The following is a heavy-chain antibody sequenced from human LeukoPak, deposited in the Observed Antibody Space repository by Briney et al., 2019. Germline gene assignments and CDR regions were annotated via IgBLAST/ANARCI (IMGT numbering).Heavy chain of an antibody. CDR2: IYHSGST. Sequence: SETLSLTCTVSGGSISSGGYYWSWIRQPPGKGLEWIGYIYHSGSTYYNPSLKSRVTISVDRSKNQFSLKLSSVTAADTAVYYCASGGVHIAARPNYYYYYMDVWGKGTTVTVSS. CDR1: GGSISSGGYY. J-gene: IGHJ6*03. D-gene: IGHD6-6*01. CDR3: ASGGVHIAARPNYYYYYMDV. V-gene: IGHV4-30-2*01.